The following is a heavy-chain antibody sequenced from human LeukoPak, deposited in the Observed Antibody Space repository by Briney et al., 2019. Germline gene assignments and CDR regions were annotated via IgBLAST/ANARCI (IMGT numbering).Heavy chain of an antibody. CDR1: GYTFIGYY. V-gene: IGHV1-2*02. J-gene: IGHJ5*02. Sequence: GASVKVSCKASGYTFIGYYLHWVRQAPGQGLEWMGWINPNSGGTNYAQKFQGRVTMIRDTSISTAYMELSRLRSDDTAVYYCAVANDSSGHYWDNWFDPWGQGTLVTVSS. CDR2: INPNSGGT. CDR3: AVANDSSGHYWDNWFDP. D-gene: IGHD3-22*01.